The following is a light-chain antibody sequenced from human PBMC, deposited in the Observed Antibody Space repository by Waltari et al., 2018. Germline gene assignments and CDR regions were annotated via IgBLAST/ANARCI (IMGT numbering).Light chain of an antibody. J-gene: IGKJ2*01. CDR1: QNIDNY. CDR2: GAS. V-gene: IGKV3-20*01. CDR3: QHHVRLPAT. Sequence: IVLTQSPGPLSLSPGGRATLSCRPSQNIDNYLAWYQQNPGQPPKLLIYGASSRAAGIPARFRGSGSGADFSLTISRLEPEDFAVYYCQHHVRLPATFGQGTKVE.